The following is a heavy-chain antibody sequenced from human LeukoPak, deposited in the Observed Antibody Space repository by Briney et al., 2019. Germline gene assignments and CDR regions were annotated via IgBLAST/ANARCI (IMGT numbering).Heavy chain of an antibody. CDR3: ARSVGAGGAFDI. CDR1: GFTFSSYE. Sequence: GGSLRLSCAASGFTFSSYEMSWVRQVPGKGLEWVSYISSSGSSIYYADSVKGRSTVSRDNAKNSLYLQMNSLRAEDTAVYYCARSVGAGGAFDIWGQGTMVTVSS. CDR2: ISSSGSSI. J-gene: IGHJ3*02. D-gene: IGHD3-10*01. V-gene: IGHV3-48*03.